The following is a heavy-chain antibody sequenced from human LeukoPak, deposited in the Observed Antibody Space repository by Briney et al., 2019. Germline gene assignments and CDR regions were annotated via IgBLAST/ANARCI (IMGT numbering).Heavy chain of an antibody. Sequence: GGSLRLSCAASGFTFSSYGMSWVRQAPGKGLEWVSAISGSGGSTYYADSVKGRFTISRDNSKNTLYLQMNSLKPEDTAVYFCASKAAEFYFDYWGQGTLVSVSS. V-gene: IGHV3-23*01. D-gene: IGHD6-25*01. CDR1: GFTFSSYG. CDR3: ASKAAEFYFDY. J-gene: IGHJ4*02. CDR2: ISGSGGST.